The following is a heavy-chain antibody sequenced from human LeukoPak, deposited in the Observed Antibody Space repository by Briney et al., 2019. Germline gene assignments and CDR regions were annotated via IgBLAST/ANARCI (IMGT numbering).Heavy chain of an antibody. J-gene: IGHJ4*02. V-gene: IGHV4-59*01. CDR2: IYYSGST. D-gene: IGHD3-22*01. CDR1: GGSISSYY. Sequence: PSETLSLTCTVSGGSISSYYWSWIRQPPGKGLEWIGYIYYSGSTNYNPSLKSRVTISVDTSKNQFSLKLSSVTAADTAVYYCARASSYDSSGYYYVYFDYWGQGTLVTVSS. CDR3: ARASSYDSSGYYYVYFDY.